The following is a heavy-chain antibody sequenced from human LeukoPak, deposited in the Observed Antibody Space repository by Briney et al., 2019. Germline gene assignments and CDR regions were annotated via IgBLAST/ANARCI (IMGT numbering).Heavy chain of an antibody. CDR2: INHSGST. Sequence: SETLSLTCAVYGGAFSGCYWSWIRQPPGKGLEWIGEINHSGSTNYNPSLKSRATISVDTSKNQFSLKLSSVTAADTAVYYCATGSANYYDSSGYYYYFDYWGQGTLVTVSS. CDR3: ATGSANYYDSSGYYYYFDY. J-gene: IGHJ4*02. D-gene: IGHD3-22*01. V-gene: IGHV4-34*01. CDR1: GGAFSGCY.